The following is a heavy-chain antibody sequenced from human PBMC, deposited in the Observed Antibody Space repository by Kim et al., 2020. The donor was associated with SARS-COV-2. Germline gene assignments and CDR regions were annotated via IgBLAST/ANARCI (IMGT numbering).Heavy chain of an antibody. J-gene: IGHJ4*02. D-gene: IGHD3-22*01. Sequence: SETLSLTCTVYGGSISSSSYYWGWIRQPPGKGLEWIGSINYSGSTYYNPSLKSRVTISVDTSKNQFSLKLSSVTAADTAVYYCARLVTVTMIVVVLWGQGSLVTVSS. CDR3: ARLVTVTMIVVVL. CDR2: INYSGST. V-gene: IGHV4-39*01. CDR1: GGSISSSSYY.